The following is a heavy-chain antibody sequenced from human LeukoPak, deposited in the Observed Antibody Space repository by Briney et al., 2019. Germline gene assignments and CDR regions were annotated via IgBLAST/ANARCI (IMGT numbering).Heavy chain of an antibody. CDR3: AGVKGIAVAGTEYYYMDV. Sequence: GASVKVSCKASGYTFTGYYMHWVRQAPGQGLEWMGWINPNSGGTNYAQKFQGRVTMTRDTSISTAYMELSRLRSDDTAVYYCAGVKGIAVAGTEYYYMDVWGKGTTVTVSS. CDR2: INPNSGGT. CDR1: GYTFTGYY. V-gene: IGHV1-2*02. D-gene: IGHD6-19*01. J-gene: IGHJ6*03.